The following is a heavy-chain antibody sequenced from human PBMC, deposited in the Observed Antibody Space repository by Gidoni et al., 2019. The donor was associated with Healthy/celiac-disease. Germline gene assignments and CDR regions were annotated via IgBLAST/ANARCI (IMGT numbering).Heavy chain of an antibody. CDR2: TYYRSKWYN. V-gene: IGHV6-1*01. CDR1: GDSVSSNSAA. Sequence: QVQLQQSGPGLVKPSQTLSLTCAISGDSVSSNSAAWNWIRQSPSRGLEWLGRTYYRSKWYNDYAVSVKSRITINPDTSKNQFSLQLNSVTPEDTAVYYCARGKDQLLPTYYYYGMDVWGQGTTVTVSS. D-gene: IGHD2-2*01. J-gene: IGHJ6*02. CDR3: ARGKDQLLPTYYYYGMDV.